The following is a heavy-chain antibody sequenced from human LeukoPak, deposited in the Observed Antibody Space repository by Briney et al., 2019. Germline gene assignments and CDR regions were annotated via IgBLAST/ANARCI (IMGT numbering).Heavy chain of an antibody. CDR2: ISYDGSNK. CDR1: GFTFSSYG. Sequence: PGRSLRLSCAASGFTFSSYGMHWVRQAPGKGLEGVAVISYDGSNKYYADSVKGRFTISRDNSKNTLYLQMNSLRAEDTAVYYCANWYSSGWSSGYWGQGTLVTVSS. J-gene: IGHJ4*02. V-gene: IGHV3-30*18. D-gene: IGHD6-19*01. CDR3: ANWYSSGWSSGY.